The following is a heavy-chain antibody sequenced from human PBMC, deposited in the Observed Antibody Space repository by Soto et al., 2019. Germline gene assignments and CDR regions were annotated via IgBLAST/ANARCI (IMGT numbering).Heavy chain of an antibody. V-gene: IGHV3-11*01. Sequence: QEQLAESGGGLVKPGGSLRLSCAASGFSFNVYYMTWIRQAPGSGLEWVASISILGDSTYYADSVKGRFTISRDNVKNSLDLQMDTLRAEDTAVYYCARDRAGTRTFPLNTFNLWGQGTTVTVAS. CDR2: ISILGDST. CDR1: GFSFNVYY. CDR3: ARDRAGTRTFPLNTFNL. J-gene: IGHJ3*01. D-gene: IGHD6-19*01.